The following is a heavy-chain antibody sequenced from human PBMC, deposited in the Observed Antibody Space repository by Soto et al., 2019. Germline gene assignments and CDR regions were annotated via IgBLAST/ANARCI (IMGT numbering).Heavy chain of an antibody. D-gene: IGHD3-10*01. V-gene: IGHV1-3*01. CDR1: GYTFTSYA. CDR2: INAGNGNT. CDR3: AGPRRFGKTPLYYYYGMDV. J-gene: IGHJ6*02. Sequence: ASVKVSCQASGYTFTSYAMHWVRQAPGQRLEWMGWINAGNGNTKYSQKFQGRVTITRDTSASTAYMELSSLRSEDTAVYYCAGPRRFGKTPLYYYYGMDVWGQGTTVTVSS.